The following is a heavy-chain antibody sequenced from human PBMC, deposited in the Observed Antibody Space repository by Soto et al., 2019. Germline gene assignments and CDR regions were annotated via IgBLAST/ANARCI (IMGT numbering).Heavy chain of an antibody. CDR3: AASGVVIGSFDVFDV. V-gene: IGHV4-39*01. J-gene: IGHJ3*01. D-gene: IGHD3-3*01. CDR2: IYYTGST. Sequence: GRVRKPPGKGLEWIGTIYYTGSTYHNSSLKSRLTISVDTSKNQFSLRLRSVTAADTAVYYCAASGVVIGSFDVFDVWGQGTLVT.